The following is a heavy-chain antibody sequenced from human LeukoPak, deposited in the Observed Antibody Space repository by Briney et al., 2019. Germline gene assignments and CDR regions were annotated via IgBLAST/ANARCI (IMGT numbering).Heavy chain of an antibody. J-gene: IGHJ5*02. V-gene: IGHV1-8*01. CDR2: MNPNSGNT. D-gene: IGHD3-10*01. CDR1: GYTFTSYD. CDR3: ARGGPILSFGERRSLYNWFDP. Sequence: ASVKVSCKASGYTFTSYDINWVRQATGQGLEWMGWMNPNSGNTGYAQKFQGRVTMTRNTSISTAYMELSSLRSEDTAVYYCARGGPILSFGERRSLYNWFDPWGQGTLVTVSS.